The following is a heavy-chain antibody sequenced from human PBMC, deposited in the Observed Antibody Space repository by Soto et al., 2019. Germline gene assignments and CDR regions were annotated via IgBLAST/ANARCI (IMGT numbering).Heavy chain of an antibody. CDR1: GFTFSDYA. V-gene: IGHV3-23*01. CDR2: MSGTSGST. Sequence: GGSLRLSCAASGFTFSDYAMSWVRQAPGKGLEWVSGMSGTSGSTYYADAVKGRFTISRDNSKNMLFLQMNSLRVDDTAVYYCGKAGSMLGYCSSATCYVDYWGRGTLVTVSS. J-gene: IGHJ4*02. CDR3: GKAGSMLGYCSSATCYVDY. D-gene: IGHD2-2*01.